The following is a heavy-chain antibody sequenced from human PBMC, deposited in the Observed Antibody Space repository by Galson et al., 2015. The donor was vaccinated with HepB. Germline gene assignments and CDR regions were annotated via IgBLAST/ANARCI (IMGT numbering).Heavy chain of an antibody. CDR1: GYTFTSYD. CDR3: ARDYGGSSGWFDP. V-gene: IGHV1-8*01. Sequence: SVKVSCKASGYTFTSYDINWVRQATGQGPEWLGWMNPSSGNTGYAQKFQGRVSLTRDTSISTAYMELSSLRSEDTAIYYCARDYGGSSGWFDPWGQGTLVTVSS. J-gene: IGHJ5*02. D-gene: IGHD4-23*01. CDR2: MNPSSGNT.